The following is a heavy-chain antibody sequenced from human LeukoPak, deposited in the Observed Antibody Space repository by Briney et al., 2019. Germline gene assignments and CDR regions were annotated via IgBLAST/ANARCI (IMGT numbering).Heavy chain of an antibody. CDR1: GGSISSSYKY. J-gene: IGHJ3*02. Sequence: SETLSLTCTVSGGSISSSYKYWGWVRQPPGRGLEWIGSIYYSGTTYYNPSLKSRVTISVDTSKNQFSPKLTSVTAADTAVYYCARPAYGGGPDAFDIWGQGTMVTVSS. CDR3: ARPAYGGGPDAFDI. D-gene: IGHD4-23*01. CDR2: IYYSGTT. V-gene: IGHV4-39*01.